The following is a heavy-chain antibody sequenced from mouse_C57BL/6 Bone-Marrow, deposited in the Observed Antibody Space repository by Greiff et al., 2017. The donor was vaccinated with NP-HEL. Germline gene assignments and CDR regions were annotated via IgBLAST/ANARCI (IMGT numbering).Heavy chain of an antibody. CDR3: ARYLTTVVDHYAMDY. CDR1: GYTFTSYW. D-gene: IGHD1-1*01. V-gene: IGHV1-64*01. CDR2: IHPNSGST. J-gene: IGHJ4*01. Sequence: QVQLQQPGAELVKPGASVKLSCKASGYTFTSYWMHWVKQRPGQGLEWIGMIHPNSGSTNYNEKFKSKATLTVDKSSSTAYMQLSSLTSEDSAVYYCARYLTTVVDHYAMDYWGQGTSVTVSS.